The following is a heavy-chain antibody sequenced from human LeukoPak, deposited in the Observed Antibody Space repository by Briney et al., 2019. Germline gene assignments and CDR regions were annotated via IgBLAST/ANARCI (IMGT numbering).Heavy chain of an antibody. V-gene: IGHV1-2*02. CDR1: GFTFTGYY. Sequence: GASVKVSCKTSGFTFTGYYVQWVRQAPGQGPEWVGWMYFNSGATRFAPKFQGRVTMTRDTSISTAYMEFSSLRSDDTAMYYCAREGSSGQDWYAFDIWGQGTMLNVSS. J-gene: IGHJ3*02. D-gene: IGHD5-12*01. CDR2: MYFNSGAT. CDR3: AREGSSGQDWYAFDI.